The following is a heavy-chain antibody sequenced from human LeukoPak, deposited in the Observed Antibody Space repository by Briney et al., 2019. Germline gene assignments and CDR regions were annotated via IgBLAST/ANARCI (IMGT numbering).Heavy chain of an antibody. D-gene: IGHD4-11*01. CDR1: GDTFSGYY. CDR3: ATSTGYRNTWGAFDI. V-gene: IGHV1-2*02. J-gene: IGHJ3*02. CDR2: MNPRGNVA. Sequence: GASVKVSCKAFGDTFSGYYMHWVRQAPGQGLEWMGWMNPRGNVANYAQKFRGRVTMTGDTSGSAYMELRSLISDDTAVYYCATSTGYRNTWGAFDIWGQGTTLIVSS.